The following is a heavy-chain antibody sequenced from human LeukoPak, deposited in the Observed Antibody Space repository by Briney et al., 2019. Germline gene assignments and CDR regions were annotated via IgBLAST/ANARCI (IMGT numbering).Heavy chain of an antibody. CDR3: AREGPGFGGVPDY. CDR2: IIPIFGTA. D-gene: IGHD3-16*01. J-gene: IGHJ4*02. Sequence: SVKVSCKASGGTFSSYAISWVRQAPGQGLEWMGRIIPIFGTANYAQKFQGRVTITTDESTSTAYMEPSSLRSEDTAVYYCAREGPGFGGVPDYWGQGTLVTVSS. V-gene: IGHV1-69*05. CDR1: GGTFSSYA.